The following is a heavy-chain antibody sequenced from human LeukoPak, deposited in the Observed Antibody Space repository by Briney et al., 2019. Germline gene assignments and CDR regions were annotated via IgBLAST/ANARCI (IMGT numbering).Heavy chain of an antibody. CDR1: GYTFIGYY. D-gene: IGHD5-18*01. V-gene: IGHV1-2*02. Sequence: GASVKVSCKASGYTFIGYYMHWVRQAPGQGLEWMGWINPNSGGTNYAQKFQGRVTMTRDTSISTVYMELSRLRSDDTAVYYCARDIVMVTYWFDPWGQGTLVTVSS. J-gene: IGHJ5*02. CDR2: INPNSGGT. CDR3: ARDIVMVTYWFDP.